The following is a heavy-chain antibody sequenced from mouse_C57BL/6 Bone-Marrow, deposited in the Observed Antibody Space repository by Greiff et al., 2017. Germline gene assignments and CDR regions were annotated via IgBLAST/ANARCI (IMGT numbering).Heavy chain of an antibody. J-gene: IGHJ3*01. V-gene: IGHV1-26*01. CDR1: GYTFTDYY. D-gene: IGHD2-1*01. CDR2: INPNNGGT. Sequence: EVQLQQSGPELVKPGASVKISCKASGYTFTDYYMNWVKQSHGKSLEWIGDINPNNGGTSYNQKFKGKATLTVDKSSSTAYMERRSLTSEDSAVYYCARGIYYGKTWFAYWGQGTLVTVSA. CDR3: ARGIYYGKTWFAY.